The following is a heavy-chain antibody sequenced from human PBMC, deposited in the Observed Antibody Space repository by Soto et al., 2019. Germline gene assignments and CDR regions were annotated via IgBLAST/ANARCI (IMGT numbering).Heavy chain of an antibody. CDR1: GGSISSYY. V-gene: IGHV4-59*01. Sequence: SETLSLTCTVSGGSISSYYWSWIRQPPGKGLEWIGYIYYSGSTNYNPSLKSRVTISVDTSKNQFSLKLSSVTAADTAVYYCARGPLSGSYRFDPWGQGTLVTVSS. J-gene: IGHJ5*02. CDR3: ARGPLSGSYRFDP. CDR2: IYYSGST. D-gene: IGHD1-26*01.